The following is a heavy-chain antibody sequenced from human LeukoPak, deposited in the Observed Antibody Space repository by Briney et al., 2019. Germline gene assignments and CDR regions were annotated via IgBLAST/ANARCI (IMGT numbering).Heavy chain of an antibody. D-gene: IGHD5-18*01. CDR3: ARDPGYSYGYDY. V-gene: IGHV3-30*04. CDR2: ISYDGSNK. J-gene: IGHJ4*02. CDR1: GFTFSSYA. Sequence: GSLRLSCAASGFTFSSYAMHWVRQAPGKGLEWVAVISYDGSNKYYADSVKGRFTISRDNSKNTLYLQMNSLRVEDTAVYYCARDPGYSYGYDYWGQGTLVTVSS.